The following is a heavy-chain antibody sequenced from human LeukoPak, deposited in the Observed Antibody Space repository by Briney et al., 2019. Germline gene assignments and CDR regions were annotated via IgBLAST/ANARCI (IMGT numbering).Heavy chain of an antibody. CDR2: ISYDGRNK. Sequence: GGSLTLSCAASGITFSSYAMHWVRQAPGKGLEWVAVISYDGRNKDYADSVKGRFTISRDNSKNTLYLQMNSLRAEDTAVYYCARDRYGMDVWGQGTTATVSS. CDR1: GITFSSYA. V-gene: IGHV3-30*04. J-gene: IGHJ6*02. CDR3: ARDRYGMDV.